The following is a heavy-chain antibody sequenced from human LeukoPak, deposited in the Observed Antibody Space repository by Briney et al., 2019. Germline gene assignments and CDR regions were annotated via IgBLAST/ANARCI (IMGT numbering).Heavy chain of an antibody. CDR1: GFSFSTYA. CDR3: AKGRGWLQFFDY. D-gene: IGHD5-24*01. CDR2: ISGGGGST. Sequence: GGSLRLSCTASGFSFSTYAMNWVRQAPGKGLEWVSTISGGGGSTFYADSVKGRFTISRDNSKNTLYLQMDSLRAEDTAVYYCAKGRGWLQFFDYWGQGTLVTVSS. V-gene: IGHV3-23*01. J-gene: IGHJ4*02.